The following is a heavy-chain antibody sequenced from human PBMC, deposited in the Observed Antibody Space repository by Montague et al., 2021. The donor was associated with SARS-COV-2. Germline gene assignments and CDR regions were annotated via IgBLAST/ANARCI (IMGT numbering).Heavy chain of an antibody. Sequence: SETLSLTRTVSGYSISSGYYWGWIRQPPGKGLEWIGSIYHSGGTYYNPSLKSRVTISVDTSKNQFSLKLSSVTAADTAVYYCARDVRYYDFWSGRAQTSPDYWGQGTLVTVSS. J-gene: IGHJ4*02. CDR2: IYHSGGT. D-gene: IGHD3-3*01. CDR1: GYSISSGYY. V-gene: IGHV4-38-2*02. CDR3: ARDVRYYDFWSGRAQTSPDY.